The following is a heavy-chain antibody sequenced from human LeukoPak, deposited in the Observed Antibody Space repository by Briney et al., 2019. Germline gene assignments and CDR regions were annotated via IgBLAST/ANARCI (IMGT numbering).Heavy chain of an antibody. CDR1: GGSFSGYY. D-gene: IGHD6-13*01. CDR2: INHSGST. J-gene: IGHJ4*02. V-gene: IGHV4-34*01. Sequence: SETLSLTCAVYGGSFSGYYGSWIRQPPGKGLEWIGEINHSGSTNYNPSLKSRVTISVDTSKNQFSLKLSSVTAADTAVYYCARGGNSSSWYNMYFDYWGQGTLVTVSS. CDR3: ARGGNSSSWYNMYFDY.